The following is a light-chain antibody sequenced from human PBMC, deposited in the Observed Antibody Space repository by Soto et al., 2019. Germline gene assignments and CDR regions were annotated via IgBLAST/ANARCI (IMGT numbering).Light chain of an antibody. CDR3: QQYTNWPQT. V-gene: IGKV3-15*01. CDR2: GAS. J-gene: IGKJ1*01. Sequence: IGMTQSPATLSVSAGERVTLSCRASQSVSNNLAWYQQKPGQSPRLLIYGASTRATGIPARFSGSGSGTDFTLTISSLETEDFAVYYCQQYTNWPQTFGQGTKVDIK. CDR1: QSVSNN.